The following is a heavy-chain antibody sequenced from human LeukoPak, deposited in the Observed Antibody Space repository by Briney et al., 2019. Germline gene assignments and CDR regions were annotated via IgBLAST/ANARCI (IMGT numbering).Heavy chain of an antibody. Sequence: GGSLRLSCAASGFTFSSYAISWVRQAPGKGLEWVSAISGSGGSTYYADSVKGRFTISRDNSKNTLYLQMNSLRAEDTAVYYCAKAIAVAGTSKYYFDYWGQGTLVTVSS. J-gene: IGHJ4*02. CDR3: AKAIAVAGTSKYYFDY. CDR1: GFTFSSYA. CDR2: ISGSGGST. D-gene: IGHD6-19*01. V-gene: IGHV3-23*01.